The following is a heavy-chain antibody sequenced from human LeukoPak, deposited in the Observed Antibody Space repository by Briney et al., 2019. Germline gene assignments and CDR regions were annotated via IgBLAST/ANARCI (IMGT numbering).Heavy chain of an antibody. Sequence: SETLSLTCAVFGGSFSDYYWTWIRQPPGKGLEWIGEINHSGSTSYNPSLESRVTISVDTSKKQFSLKLSSVTAADTAVYYCARWVTRYGTTSHFDYWGQGTLVAVS. CDR1: GGSFSDYY. V-gene: IGHV4-34*01. CDR2: INHSGST. CDR3: ARWVTRYGTTSHFDY. D-gene: IGHD1-7*01. J-gene: IGHJ4*02.